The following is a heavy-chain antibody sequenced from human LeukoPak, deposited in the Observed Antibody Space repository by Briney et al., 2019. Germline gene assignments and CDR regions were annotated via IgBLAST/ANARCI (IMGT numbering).Heavy chain of an antibody. D-gene: IGHD3-9*01. CDR3: ARDEDYDILSGYDIPRHFDY. Sequence: CLRPSCAASGVTSTSYSMNWVGPAPRQGREWGASIISSSSYIYYADSVKGRFTISRANAKNSLYLQMSSVRAEDTAVYYCARDEDYDILSGYDIPRHFDYWGQGTLVTVSS. J-gene: IGHJ4*02. CDR1: GVTSTSYS. V-gene: IGHV3-21*01. CDR2: IISSSSYI.